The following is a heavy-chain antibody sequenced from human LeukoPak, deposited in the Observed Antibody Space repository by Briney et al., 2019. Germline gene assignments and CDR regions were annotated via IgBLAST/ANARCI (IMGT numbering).Heavy chain of an antibody. CDR2: IYHKGNT. J-gene: IGHJ4*02. Sequence: SETLSLTCTVSGFSISSGYYWGWIRQPPGKGLEWIGSIYHKGNTYYNPSLKSRVTISVDTSKNQFSLKLNSVTAADTAVCYCARDDYGDYTYWGQGTLVTVSS. D-gene: IGHD4-17*01. CDR1: GFSISSGYY. V-gene: IGHV4-38-2*02. CDR3: ARDDYGDYTY.